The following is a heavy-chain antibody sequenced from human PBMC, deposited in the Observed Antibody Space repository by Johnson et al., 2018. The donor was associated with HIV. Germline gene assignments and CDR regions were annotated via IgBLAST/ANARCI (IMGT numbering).Heavy chain of an antibody. CDR2: IWYDGSNK. CDR1: GFTFSSYG. CDR3: AKAAANAFDI. D-gene: IGHD6-13*01. V-gene: IGHV3-33*06. J-gene: IGHJ3*02. Sequence: QVQLVESGGGVVQPGRSLRLSCAASGFTFSSYGMHWVRKAPGKGLEWVAVIWYDGSNKYYADSVKGRFTISRDNSKNTLYLQMNSLRAEDTAVYYCAKAAANAFDIWGQGTMVTVSS.